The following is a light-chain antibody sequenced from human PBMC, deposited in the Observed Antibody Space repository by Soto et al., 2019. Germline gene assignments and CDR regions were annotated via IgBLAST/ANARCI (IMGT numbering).Light chain of an antibody. CDR1: QGISNY. J-gene: IGKJ1*01. V-gene: IGKV1-27*01. Sequence: DIQMTQSPSSLSGSVGDRVTITCRASQGISNYLAWYQQKPGRVPKLLIYEASTSQSGVPSRFSGSGSGTDFTLTISSLQPEDVATYYCQKYNSAPRTFGQGTKVEIK. CDR2: EAS. CDR3: QKYNSAPRT.